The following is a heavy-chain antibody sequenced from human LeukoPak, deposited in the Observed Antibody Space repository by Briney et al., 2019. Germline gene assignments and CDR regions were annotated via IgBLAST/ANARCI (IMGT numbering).Heavy chain of an antibody. D-gene: IGHD5-18*01. CDR1: GGTLSSYA. Sequence: SVKVSCKASGGTLSSYAISWVRQAPGQGLEWMGRIIPILGIANYAQKFQGRVTITADKSTSTAYMELSSLRPEDTAVYYCATADTAMAYFDYWGQGTLVTVSS. V-gene: IGHV1-69*04. CDR3: ATADTAMAYFDY. CDR2: IIPILGIA. J-gene: IGHJ4*02.